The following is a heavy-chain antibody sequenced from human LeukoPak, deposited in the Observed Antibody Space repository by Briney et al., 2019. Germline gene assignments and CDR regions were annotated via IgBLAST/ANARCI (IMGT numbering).Heavy chain of an antibody. Sequence: SETLSLTCTVSGYSISSGYYWGWIRPPAGKGLEWIGRIYTSGSTNYNPSLKSRVTMSVDTSKNQFSLKLSSVTAADTAVYYCARGQTTLLSSGRHSHDVFDYWGQGTLVTVSS. CDR2: IYTSGST. CDR1: GYSISSGYY. CDR3: ARGQTTLLSSGRHSHDVFDY. V-gene: IGHV4-4*07. D-gene: IGHD3-10*01. J-gene: IGHJ4*02.